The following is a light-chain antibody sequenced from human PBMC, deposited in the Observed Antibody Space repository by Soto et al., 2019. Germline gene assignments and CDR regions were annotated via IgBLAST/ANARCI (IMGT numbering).Light chain of an antibody. CDR1: SNDIGSYNY. J-gene: IGLJ3*02. CDR3: SSYSTSDTLE. CDR2: DVS. Sequence: QSALTQPASVSGSPGQSITISCTGTSNDIGSYNYVSWYQHHPGKAPKILIYDVSLRPSGVSARFSGSKSGSTASLTISGLQAEDEADYYCSSYSTSDTLEFGGGTKLTVL. V-gene: IGLV2-14*03.